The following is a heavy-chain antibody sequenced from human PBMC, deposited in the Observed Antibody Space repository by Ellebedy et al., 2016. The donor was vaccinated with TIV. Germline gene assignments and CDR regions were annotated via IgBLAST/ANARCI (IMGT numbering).Heavy chain of an antibody. CDR1: GFTFSSYW. V-gene: IGHV3-7*01. D-gene: IGHD1-26*01. CDR3: GRGGGWVADY. CDR2: ISQDGSAK. Sequence: GESLKISCAASGFTFSSYWMHWVRQAPGKGLQWVASISQDGSAKYYVDSVKGRFTISRDNAKNSLYLEMNSLRAEDTAVYYCGRGGGWVADYWGQGTLVTVSS. J-gene: IGHJ4*02.